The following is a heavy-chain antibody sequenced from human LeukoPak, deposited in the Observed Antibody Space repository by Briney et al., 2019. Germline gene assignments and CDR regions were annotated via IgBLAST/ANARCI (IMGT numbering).Heavy chain of an antibody. D-gene: IGHD2-15*01. Sequence: PGGSLRLSCAASGFTFSSYAMMWVRQTPGKGLEWVSSISGNGAVTFYANSVKGRFTISRDNSKNTLYLQMNSLRAEDTAVYYCAKSCSGGTCYEDYWGQGTLVTVSS. CDR3: AKSCSGGTCYEDY. CDR1: GFTFSSYA. CDR2: ISGNGAVT. V-gene: IGHV3-23*01. J-gene: IGHJ4*02.